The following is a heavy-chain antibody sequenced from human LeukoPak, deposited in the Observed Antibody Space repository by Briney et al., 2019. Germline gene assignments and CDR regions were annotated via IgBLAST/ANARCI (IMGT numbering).Heavy chain of an antibody. Sequence: PGGSLRLSCAASGFTFSSYEMNWVRQAPGKGLEWVSYISSSGSTIYYADSVKGRFTISRDNAKNSLYLQMNSLRAEDTAVYYCARWNDNGETFDYWGQGTLVTVSS. J-gene: IGHJ4*02. V-gene: IGHV3-48*03. CDR3: ARWNDNGETFDY. CDR1: GFTFSSYE. CDR2: ISSSGSTI. D-gene: IGHD4-17*01.